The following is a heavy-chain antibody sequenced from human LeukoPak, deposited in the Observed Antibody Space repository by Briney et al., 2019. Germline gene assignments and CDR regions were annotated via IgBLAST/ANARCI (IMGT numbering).Heavy chain of an antibody. CDR3: AREEYWDYDSSGYFDY. CDR1: GFTFTSYG. CDR2: INSDGSST. V-gene: IGHV3-74*01. J-gene: IGHJ4*02. Sequence: PGGSLRLSCAASGFTFTSYGMHWVRQAPGKGLVWVSRINSDGSSTSYADSVKGRFTISRDNAKNTLYLQMNSLRAEDTAVYYCAREEYWDYDSSGYFDYWGQGTLVTVSS. D-gene: IGHD3-22*01.